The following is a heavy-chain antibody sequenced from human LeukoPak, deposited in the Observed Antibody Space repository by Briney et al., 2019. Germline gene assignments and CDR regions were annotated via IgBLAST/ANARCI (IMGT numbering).Heavy chain of an antibody. CDR3: AKRPGIAARHSYFDY. CDR1: GFTFSSYA. V-gene: IGHV3-30*04. J-gene: IGHJ4*02. D-gene: IGHD6-6*01. Sequence: GRSLRLSCAASGFTFSSYAMHWVRQAPGKGLEWVAVISYDGSNKYYADSVKGRFTISRDNSKNTLYLQMNSLRAEDTAVYYCAKRPGIAARHSYFDYWGQGTLVTVSS. CDR2: ISYDGSNK.